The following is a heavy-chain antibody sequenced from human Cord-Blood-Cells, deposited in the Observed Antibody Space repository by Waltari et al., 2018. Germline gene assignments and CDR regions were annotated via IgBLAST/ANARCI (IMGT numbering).Heavy chain of an antibody. CDR3: ATGLGVIGFWSGYFDY. CDR1: GYTLTELS. D-gene: IGHD3-3*01. CDR2: FEPEDGET. Sequence: QVQLVQSGAEVKKPGASVKVSCKVSGYTLTELSMHWVRQAPGKGLEWMGGFEPEDGETIYAQKFQGRVTMTEDTSTDTAYMELSGLRSEDTAVYYCATGLGVIGFWSGYFDYWGQGTLVTVSS. V-gene: IGHV1-24*01. J-gene: IGHJ4*02.